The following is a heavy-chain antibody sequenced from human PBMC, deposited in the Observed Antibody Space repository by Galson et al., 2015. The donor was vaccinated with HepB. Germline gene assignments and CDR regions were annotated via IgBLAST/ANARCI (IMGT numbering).Heavy chain of an antibody. D-gene: IGHD1-14*01. V-gene: IGHV4-59*01. Sequence: LSLTCTVSNGSISSYYWSWIRQPPGKGLEWIGYFYYSGSTNYNPSLKSRVTMSIDTSKNHFSLKLSSVTAADTAVYYCVRVWDRTNRLDYWYFDLWGRGTLVTVSS. CDR1: NGSISSYY. CDR3: VRVWDRTNRLDYWYFDL. CDR2: FYYSGST. J-gene: IGHJ2*01.